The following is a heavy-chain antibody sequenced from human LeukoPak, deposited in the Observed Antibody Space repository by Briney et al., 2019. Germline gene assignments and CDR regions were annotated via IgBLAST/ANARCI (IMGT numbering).Heavy chain of an antibody. CDR1: GFTFSSYN. J-gene: IGHJ4*02. V-gene: IGHV3-48*02. D-gene: IGHD5-24*01. CDR2: ISSGSSTI. Sequence: GGSLRLSCAASGFTFSSYNMNWVRQAPGKGLEWLSYISSGSSTIYYADSVMGRFTISGDNAKNSLYLQMNSLRDEDTAVYYCARAQLIDYWGRGTLVTVSS. CDR3: ARAQLIDY.